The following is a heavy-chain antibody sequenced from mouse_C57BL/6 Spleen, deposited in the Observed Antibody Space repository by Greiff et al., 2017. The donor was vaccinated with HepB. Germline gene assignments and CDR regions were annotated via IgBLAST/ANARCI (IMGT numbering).Heavy chain of an antibody. J-gene: IGHJ2*01. CDR1: GYTFTSYW. CDR2: IDPSDSYT. D-gene: IGHD1-1*01. CDR3: ARGGYYFYFDY. Sequence: QVQLQQPGAELVMPGASVKLSCKASGYTFTSYWMHWVKQRSGQGLEWIGEIDPSDSYTNYNQKFKGKSTLTVDKSSSTAYMQLSSLTSEDSAGYYCARGGYYFYFDYWGQGTTLTVSS. V-gene: IGHV1-69*01.